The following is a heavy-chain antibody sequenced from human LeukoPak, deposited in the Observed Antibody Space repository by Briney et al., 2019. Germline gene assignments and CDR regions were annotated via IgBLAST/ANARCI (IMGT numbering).Heavy chain of an antibody. V-gene: IGHV3-30-3*01. D-gene: IGHD5-24*01. CDR2: ISYDGSNK. J-gene: IGHJ4*02. CDR1: GFTFSSYA. Sequence: LAGGSLRLSCAASGFTFSSYAMHWVRQAPGKGLEWVAVISYDGSNKYYADSVKGRFTISRDNSKNTLYLQMNSLRAEDTAVYYCARESQERREDPYYFDYWGQGTLVTVSS. CDR3: ARESQERREDPYYFDY.